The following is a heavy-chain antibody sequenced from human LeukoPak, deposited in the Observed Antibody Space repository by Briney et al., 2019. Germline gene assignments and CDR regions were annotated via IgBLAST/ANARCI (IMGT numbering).Heavy chain of an antibody. J-gene: IGHJ4*02. Sequence: SVTVSCKASGGTFSSYAISWVRQAPGQGLEWMGGIIPIFGTANYAQKFQGRVTITADKSTSTAYMELSSLRSEDTAVYYCARYLIYCSSTSCTRGNFDYWGRGTLVTVSS. V-gene: IGHV1-69*06. CDR1: GGTFSSYA. D-gene: IGHD2-2*01. CDR3: ARYLIYCSSTSCTRGNFDY. CDR2: IIPIFGTA.